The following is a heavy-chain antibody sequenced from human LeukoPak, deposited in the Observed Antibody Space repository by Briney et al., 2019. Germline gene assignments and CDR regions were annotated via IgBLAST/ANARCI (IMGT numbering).Heavy chain of an antibody. CDR3: VCGIAATATSGY. V-gene: IGHV3-66*01. J-gene: IGHJ4*02. CDR1: GFTVSSNY. CDR2: IYTGGTT. Sequence: GGSLRLSCAAPGFTVSSNYMNWVRQAPGKGLEWVSVIYTGGTTYYADSVKGRFTISRDNSKSTVYLQMNSLRAEDTAVYYCVCGIAATATSGYWGQGTLVTVSS. D-gene: IGHD6-13*01.